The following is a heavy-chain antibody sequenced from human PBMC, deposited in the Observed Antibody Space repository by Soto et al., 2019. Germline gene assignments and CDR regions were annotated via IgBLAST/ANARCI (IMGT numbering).Heavy chain of an antibody. Sequence: SETLSLTCTVSGGSISSSSYYWGWIRQPPGKGLEWIGSIYYSGSTYYNPSPKSRVTISVDTSKNQFSLKRSSVTAADTAVYYCARHDTDGSGSYYRYWFDPWGQGTLVTVSS. CDR1: GGSISSSSYY. D-gene: IGHD3-10*01. CDR3: ARHDTDGSGSYYRYWFDP. J-gene: IGHJ5*02. CDR2: IYYSGST. V-gene: IGHV4-39*01.